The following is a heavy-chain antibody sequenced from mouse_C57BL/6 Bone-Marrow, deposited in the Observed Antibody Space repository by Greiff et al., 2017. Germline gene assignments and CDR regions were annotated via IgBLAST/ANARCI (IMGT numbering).Heavy chain of an antibody. CDR3: SRHGGTTVRFAY. D-gene: IGHD1-1*01. CDR2: ISSGGSYT. J-gene: IGHJ3*01. V-gene: IGHV5-6*02. Sequence: DVKFVESGGDLVKPGGSLKLSCAASGFTFSSYGMSWVRQTPDKRLEWVATISSGGSYTYYPDSVKGRFTISRDNAKNTLYLQMSSLKSEDTAMYYCSRHGGTTVRFAYWGQGTLVTVSA. CDR1: GFTFSSYG.